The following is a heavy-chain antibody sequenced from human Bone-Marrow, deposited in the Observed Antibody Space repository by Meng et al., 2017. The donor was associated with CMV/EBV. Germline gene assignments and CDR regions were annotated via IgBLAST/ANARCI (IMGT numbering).Heavy chain of an antibody. D-gene: IGHD6-6*01. CDR1: GFTFSSYG. J-gene: IGHJ6*02. CDR2: IRYDGSNK. V-gene: IGHV3-30*02. Sequence: LSLTCAASGFTFSSYGMHWVRQAPGKGLEWVAFIRYDGSNKYYADSVKGRFTISRDNSKNTLYLQMNSLRAEDTAVYYCAKGFDARRYYYGMDVWGQGTTVTVSS. CDR3: AKGFDARRYYYGMDV.